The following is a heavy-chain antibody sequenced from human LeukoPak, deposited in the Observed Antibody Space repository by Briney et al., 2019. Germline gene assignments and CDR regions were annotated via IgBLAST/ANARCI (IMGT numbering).Heavy chain of an antibody. V-gene: IGHV1-8*01. D-gene: IGHD3-3*01. CDR2: MNPNSGNT. J-gene: IGHJ4*02. Sequence: ASVKVSCKASGYTFTSYDINWVRQAPGQGLEWMGWMNPNSGNTGYAQKFQGRVTMTRNTSISTAYMELSSLRSEDTAVYYCARRIYDFWRGYSYTNSLAYWAQGTLVTVSS. CDR3: ARRIYDFWRGYSYTNSLAY. CDR1: GYTFTSYD.